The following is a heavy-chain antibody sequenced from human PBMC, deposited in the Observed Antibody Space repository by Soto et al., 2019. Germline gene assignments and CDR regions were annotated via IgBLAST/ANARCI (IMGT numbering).Heavy chain of an antibody. CDR1: GYGFTSDG. Sequence: VSVKGYWKASGYGFTSDGISWLLQKPGQGLEWMGWISAYNGNTNYAQKIQGRVTMTTDTSTSTAYMELRSLRSDDTAVYYCASGYYYDSSGYYYGMDVWGQGTTVTVSS. CDR3: ASGYYYDSSGYYYGMDV. CDR2: ISAYNGNT. J-gene: IGHJ6*02. V-gene: IGHV1-18*01. D-gene: IGHD3-22*01.